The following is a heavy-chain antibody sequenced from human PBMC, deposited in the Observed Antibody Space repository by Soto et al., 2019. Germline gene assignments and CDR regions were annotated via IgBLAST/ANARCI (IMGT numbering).Heavy chain of an antibody. CDR2: ISAYNGNT. V-gene: IGHV1-18*01. J-gene: IGHJ6*02. D-gene: IGHD2-8*01. Sequence: QVQLVQSGAEVKKPGASVKVSCKASGYTFTSYGISWVRQAPGQGLEWMGWISAYNGNTNYAQKLQGRVTMTTDTSTSTAYMELRRLRSDDTAVYYCARFGDSVLMVYAADYYYYGMDVWGQGTTVTVSS. CDR1: GYTFTSYG. CDR3: ARFGDSVLMVYAADYYYYGMDV.